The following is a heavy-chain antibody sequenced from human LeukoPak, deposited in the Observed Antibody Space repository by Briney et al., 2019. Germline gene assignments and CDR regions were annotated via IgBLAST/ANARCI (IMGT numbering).Heavy chain of an antibody. Sequence: GASVKVSCKASGYTFTSYGIAWVRQAPGQGLEWMGWISAYNGNINYAQKLQGRVTMTTDTFTSIAYMELRSLRSDDTAVYYCARDETGGALFDYWGQGTLVTVSS. CDR3: ARDETGGALFDY. CDR2: ISAYNGNI. D-gene: IGHD7-27*01. CDR1: GYTFTSYG. V-gene: IGHV1-18*01. J-gene: IGHJ4*02.